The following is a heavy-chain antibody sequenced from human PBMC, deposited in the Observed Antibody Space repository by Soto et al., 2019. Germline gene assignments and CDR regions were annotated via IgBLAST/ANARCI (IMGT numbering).Heavy chain of an antibody. V-gene: IGHV4-39*01. J-gene: IGHJ4*02. CDR3: ADQTYYYDSSGYYGGYYFDY. CDR2: IYYSGST. CDR1: GGSISSSSYY. Sequence: PSETLSLTCTVSGGSISSSSYYWGWIRQPPGKGPEWIGSIYYSGSTYYNPSLKSRVTISVDTSKNQFSLKLSSVTAADTAVYYCADQTYYYDSSGYYGGYYFDYWGQGTLVTVSS. D-gene: IGHD3-22*01.